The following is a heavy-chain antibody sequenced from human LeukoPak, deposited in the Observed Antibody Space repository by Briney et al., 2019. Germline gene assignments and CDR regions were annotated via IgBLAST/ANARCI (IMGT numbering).Heavy chain of an antibody. J-gene: IGHJ5*02. CDR3: AREVVAATPWFDP. V-gene: IGHV3-20*04. D-gene: IGHD2-15*01. CDR2: INWNGGST. Sequence: VGSLRLSCAASEFTFSNYNMNWVRQAPGKGLEWVSGINWNGGSTGYADSVKGRFTISRDNAKNSLYLQMNSLRAEDTALYYCAREVVAATPWFDPWGQGTLSPSPQ. CDR1: EFTFSNYN.